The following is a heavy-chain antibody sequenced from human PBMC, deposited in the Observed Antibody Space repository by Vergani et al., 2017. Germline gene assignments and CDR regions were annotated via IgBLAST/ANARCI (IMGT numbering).Heavy chain of an antibody. J-gene: IGHJ3*02. D-gene: IGHD1-7*01. CDR3: AKDRVNRMNNWNYGSDAFDI. CDR2: ISGSGGST. Sequence: EVQLLESGGGLVQPGGSLRLSCAASGFTFSSYAMSWVRQAPGKGLEWVSAISGSGGSTYYADSVKGRFTISRDNSKNTRYLQMNSLRAEDTAVYYCAKDRVNRMNNWNYGSDAFDIWGQGTMVTVSS. CDR1: GFTFSSYA. V-gene: IGHV3-23*01.